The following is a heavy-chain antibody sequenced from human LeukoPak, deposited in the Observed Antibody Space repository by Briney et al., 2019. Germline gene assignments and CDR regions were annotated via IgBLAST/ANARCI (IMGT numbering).Heavy chain of an antibody. J-gene: IGHJ2*01. CDR3: AKDADLYFDL. Sequence: GGSLRLSCEASGFTFSSYGMHCVRQAPGKGLEWVAVISYHERNKYYADSVKGRFTISRDNSKNTLYVQMNSLRVDDTAVYYCAKDADLYFDLWGRGTQVTVSS. CDR1: GFTFSSYG. V-gene: IGHV3-30*18. CDR2: ISYHERNK.